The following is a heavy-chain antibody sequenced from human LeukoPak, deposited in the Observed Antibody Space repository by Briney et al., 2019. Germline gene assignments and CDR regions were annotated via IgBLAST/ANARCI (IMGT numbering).Heavy chain of an antibody. CDR1: GGSFSGYY. V-gene: IGHV4-34*01. D-gene: IGHD3-16*02. CDR3: ARGQYYDYVWGSYRPNWFDP. Sequence: SETLSLTCAVYGGSFSGYYWSWIRQPPGKGLEWIGEINHSGSTNYNPSLKSRVTISVDTSKNQFSLKLSSVTAADTAVYYCARGQYYDYVWGSYRPNWFDPWGQGTLVTVSS. J-gene: IGHJ5*02. CDR2: INHSGST.